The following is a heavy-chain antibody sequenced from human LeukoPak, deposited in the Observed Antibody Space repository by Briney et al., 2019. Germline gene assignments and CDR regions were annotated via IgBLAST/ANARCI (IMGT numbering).Heavy chain of an antibody. CDR1: GGSISSYY. CDR2: VYYSGST. Sequence: SETLSLTCTVSGGSISSYYWSWIRQPPGKGLEWIGYVYYSGSTNYNPSLKSRVTISVDTSKNQFSLKLSSVTAADTAVYYCARDRSSGFDYWGQGTLVTVSS. V-gene: IGHV4-59*01. D-gene: IGHD6-19*01. CDR3: ARDRSSGFDY. J-gene: IGHJ4*02.